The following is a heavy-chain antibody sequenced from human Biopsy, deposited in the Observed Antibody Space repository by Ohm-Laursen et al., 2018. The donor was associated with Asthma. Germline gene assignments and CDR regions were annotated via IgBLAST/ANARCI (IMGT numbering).Heavy chain of an antibody. V-gene: IGHV1-69*01. CDR2: INSVFGTT. Sequence: SSVKVSCKSLGGTFNTYVIGWVRQAPGQGLEWMGGINSVFGTTTYPQKFQDRVTITADDSTSTVYMELGSLRPEDTAVYYCARKAGSCISRTCYSLDFWGQGTLVTVSS. D-gene: IGHD2-2*01. CDR1: GGTFNTYV. CDR3: ARKAGSCISRTCYSLDF. J-gene: IGHJ4*02.